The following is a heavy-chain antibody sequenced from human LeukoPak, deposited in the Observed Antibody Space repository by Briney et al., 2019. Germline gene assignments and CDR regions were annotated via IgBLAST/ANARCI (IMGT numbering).Heavy chain of an antibody. D-gene: IGHD3-10*01. V-gene: IGHV4-4*07. CDR2: IYTSGST. Sequence: SETLSLTCTVSGGSISSYYWSWIRQPAGKGLEWIGRIYTSGSTNYNPSLKSRVTMSVDTSKNQFSLKLSSVTAADTAVYYCARDMYYYGSGSSPFDYWSQGTLVTVSS. CDR3: ARDMYYYGSGSSPFDY. J-gene: IGHJ4*02. CDR1: GGSISSYY.